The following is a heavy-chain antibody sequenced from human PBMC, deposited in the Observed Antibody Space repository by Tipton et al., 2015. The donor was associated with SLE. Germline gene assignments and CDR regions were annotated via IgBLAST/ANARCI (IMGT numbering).Heavy chain of an antibody. J-gene: IGHJ3*02. CDR3: AKNRGGYCSCDSCYGLDI. D-gene: IGHD2-15*01. CDR2: IYTSGST. V-gene: IGHV4-61*02. CDR1: GGSITSGSYY. Sequence: TLSLTCTVSGGSITSGSYYWGWIRQPAGKGLEWIGRIYTSGSTNYNPSLKSRVPISVDTSKNQFSLKLSAVTAADTAIYYCAKNRGGYCSCDSCYGLDIWGQGTMVTVSS.